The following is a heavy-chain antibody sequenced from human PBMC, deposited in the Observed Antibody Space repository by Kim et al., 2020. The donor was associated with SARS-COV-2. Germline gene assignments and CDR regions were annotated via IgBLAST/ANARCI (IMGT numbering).Heavy chain of an antibody. D-gene: IGHD3-16*01. V-gene: IGHV3-11*05. CDR3: ARGWGATVAFDI. Sequence: GGSLRLSYAASGFTFSDYYMSWIRQAPGKGLEWVSYISSSSSYTNYADSVKGRFTISRDNAKNSLYLQMNSLRAEDTAVYYCARGWGATVAFDIWGQGTMVTVSS. CDR1: GFTFSDYY. J-gene: IGHJ3*02. CDR2: ISSSSSYT.